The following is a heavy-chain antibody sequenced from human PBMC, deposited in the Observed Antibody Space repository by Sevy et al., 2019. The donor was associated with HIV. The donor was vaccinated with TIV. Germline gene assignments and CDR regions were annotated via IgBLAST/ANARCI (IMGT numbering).Heavy chain of an antibody. J-gene: IGHJ4*02. D-gene: IGHD5-12*01. V-gene: IGHV3-23*01. Sequence: GGSLRLSCAASGFSFSRYAMKWVRQAPGKGLEWVSSISDSGGSTYYADSVKGRFTISRDNSKNTLYLQMNSLRAVDTAVYYCAGLPTPYGGYPYYFDYWGQGTLVTVSS. CDR2: ISDSGGST. CDR1: GFSFSRYA. CDR3: AGLPTPYGGYPYYFDY.